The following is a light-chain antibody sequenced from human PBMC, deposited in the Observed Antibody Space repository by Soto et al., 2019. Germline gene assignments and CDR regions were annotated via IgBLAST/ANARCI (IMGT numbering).Light chain of an antibody. J-gene: IGLJ1*01. Sequence: QSALTQPASVSGSPGRSITISCTGTSSDVGGYNYVSWYQQYPGKVPKLMIYDVSNRPSGISNRFSGSKSGNTASLTISGLQAEDKADYYCSSYTSSSTPVFGTGTKVTVL. CDR3: SSYTSSSTPV. CDR1: SSDVGGYNY. V-gene: IGLV2-14*01. CDR2: DVS.